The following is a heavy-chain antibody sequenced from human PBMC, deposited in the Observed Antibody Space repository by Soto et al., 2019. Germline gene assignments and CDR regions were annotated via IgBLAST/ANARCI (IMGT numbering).Heavy chain of an antibody. D-gene: IGHD6-19*01. V-gene: IGHV3-23*01. J-gene: IGHJ5*02. CDR1: GFTYSSYA. CDR2: ISGSGGST. Sequence: PGGSLRLSCAASGFTYSSYAMSWVRQAAGKGLEWVSAISGSGGSTYYADSVKGRFTISRDNSKNTLYLQMNSLRAEDTAVYYCAKDPMVAGTYPWGQGTLVTVFS. CDR3: AKDPMVAGTYP.